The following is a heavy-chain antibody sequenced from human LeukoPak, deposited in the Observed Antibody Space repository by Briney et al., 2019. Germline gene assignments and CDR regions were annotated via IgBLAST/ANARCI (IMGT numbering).Heavy chain of an antibody. CDR2: ISWNSGSI. J-gene: IGHJ4*02. D-gene: IGHD4-17*01. V-gene: IGHV3-9*01. CDR1: GFTFDDYA. CDR3: AKDPDYGDYEAYFDY. Sequence: GGSLRLSCAASGFTFDDYAMHWVRQAPGKGLEWVSGISWNSGSIGYADSVKGRFTISRDNAKNSLYLQMNSLRAEDTALHYCAKDPDYGDYEAYFDYWGQGTLVTVSS.